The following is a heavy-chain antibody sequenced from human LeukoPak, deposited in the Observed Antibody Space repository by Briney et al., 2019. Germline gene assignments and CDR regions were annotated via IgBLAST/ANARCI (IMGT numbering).Heavy chain of an antibody. CDR3: ARDTLYYYGSGSYYNVPY. CDR2: IYSGGST. J-gene: IGHJ4*02. V-gene: IGHV3-66*01. CDR1: GFTFSSYW. D-gene: IGHD3-10*01. Sequence: GGSLRLSCAASGFTFSSYWMHWVRQAPGKGLEWVSVIYSGGSTYYADSVKGRFTISRDNSKNTLYLQMNSLRAEDTAVYYCARDTLYYYGSGSYYNVPYWGQGTLVTVSS.